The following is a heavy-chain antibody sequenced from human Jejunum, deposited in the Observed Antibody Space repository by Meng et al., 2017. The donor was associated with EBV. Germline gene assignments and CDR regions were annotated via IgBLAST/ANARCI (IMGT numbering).Heavy chain of an antibody. J-gene: IGHJ5*02. Sequence: QLQLQGAGPGLVNTSETPSLPCSVSGGSISSSSHYWGWIRQPPGKGLEWIGSIYYSGTTYYNPSLKSRVIISEDTSKNQFSLKLSSVTAADTAVYYCARGGRFCRSTGCYTIWFDPWGQGTLVTVSS. V-gene: IGHV4-39*07. CDR2: IYYSGTT. CDR1: GGSISSSSHY. D-gene: IGHD2-2*02. CDR3: ARGGRFCRSTGCYTIWFDP.